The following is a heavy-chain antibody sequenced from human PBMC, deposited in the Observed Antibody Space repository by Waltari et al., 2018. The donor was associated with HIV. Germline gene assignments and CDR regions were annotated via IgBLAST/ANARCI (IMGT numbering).Heavy chain of an antibody. CDR3: ARDSAPTTIFGGYDI. CDR2: ISHDGSNK. D-gene: IGHD3-3*01. V-gene: IGHV3-30-3*01. Sequence: QVQLVESGGGVVQPGRSLRLYCAADGFTFRCYALPLVRQVSGKGLEWVAVISHDGSNKYYADSVKGLFTISRDNSKNTLYLQMNSLRAEDTAVYYCARDSAPTTIFGGYDIWGQGTMVTVSS. J-gene: IGHJ3*02. CDR1: GFTFRCYA.